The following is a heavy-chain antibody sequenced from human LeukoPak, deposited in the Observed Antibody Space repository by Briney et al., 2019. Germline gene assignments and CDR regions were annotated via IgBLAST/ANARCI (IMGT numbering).Heavy chain of an antibody. CDR3: ARGRGWLRLIGWFDP. CDR1: GYTFTSYD. D-gene: IGHD5-12*01. J-gene: IGHJ5*02. Sequence: AASVKLSCKASGYTFTSYDINWVRQATGQGLEWMGWMNPNSGNTGYAQKFQGRVTMTRNTSINTAYIELSSLRSEDTAVYYCARGRGWLRLIGWFDPWGQGTLVTVSS. CDR2: MNPNSGNT. V-gene: IGHV1-8*01.